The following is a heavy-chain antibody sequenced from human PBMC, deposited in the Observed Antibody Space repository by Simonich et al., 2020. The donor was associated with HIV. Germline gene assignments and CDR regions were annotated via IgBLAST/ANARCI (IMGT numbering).Heavy chain of an antibody. CDR1: GSTFTTYG. Sequence: QVQLVQSGAEVKQPGASVKVSCKASGSTFTTYGINWVQQATGQGLEWRGGMNPNSVKTGYAQKFQGRVTMTRNTSINTAYMEMSSLRSEDTAVYYCAKLYSGSGRGLDVWGQGTTVTVSS. CDR3: AKLYSGSGRGLDV. V-gene: IGHV1-8*01. J-gene: IGHJ6*02. D-gene: IGHD1-26*01. CDR2: MNPNSVKT.